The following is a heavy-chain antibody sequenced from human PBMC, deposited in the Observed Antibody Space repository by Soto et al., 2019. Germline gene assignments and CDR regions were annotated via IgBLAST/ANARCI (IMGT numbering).Heavy chain of an antibody. V-gene: IGHV3-23*01. CDR3: AKDLAVKRGGAFDI. CDR2: ISGSGST. J-gene: IGHJ3*02. CDR1: GFTFSSYA. Sequence: GGSLRLSCAASGFTFSSYAMSWVRQAPGKGLEWVSAISGSGSTYYADSVKGRFTISRDNSKNTLYLQMNSLRAEDTAVYYCAKDLAVKRGGAFDIWGQGTMVTVSS.